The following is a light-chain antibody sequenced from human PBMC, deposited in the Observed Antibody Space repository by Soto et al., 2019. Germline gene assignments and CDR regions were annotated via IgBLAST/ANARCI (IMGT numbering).Light chain of an antibody. CDR1: QSLSSY. J-gene: IGKJ4*01. CDR2: TAS. V-gene: IGKV1-8*01. CDR3: QKCYTYPLT. Sequence: AMRMTQSPASFSASTGDRATITCRSSQSLSSYLAWYHLKPGKAPRLLIYTASNWESVIPSRFSGSGSGTDFTLTISSLQSEDFAVYYCQKCYTYPLTFGGGTKVEIK.